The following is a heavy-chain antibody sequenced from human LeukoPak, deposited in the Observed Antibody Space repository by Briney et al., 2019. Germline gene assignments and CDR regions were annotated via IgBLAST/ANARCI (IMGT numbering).Heavy chain of an antibody. V-gene: IGHV4-59*01. CDR3: ARNIVGPRQVDY. Sequence: ASETLSLTFTVSGGSISSYYWSWIRQPPGKGLEWIGYIYHSGTTNYNPSLKSRVTISVDTSKSQFSLKLSSVTAADTAIYYCARNIVGPRQVDYWGQGTLVTVSS. D-gene: IGHD1-26*01. J-gene: IGHJ4*02. CDR1: GGSISSYY. CDR2: IYHSGTT.